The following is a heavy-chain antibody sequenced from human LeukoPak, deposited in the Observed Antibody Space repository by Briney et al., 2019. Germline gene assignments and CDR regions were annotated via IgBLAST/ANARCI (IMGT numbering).Heavy chain of an antibody. CDR1: GGSISSYY. D-gene: IGHD1-26*01. CDR3: AGVGGASGFDY. V-gene: IGHV4-59*08. CDR2: IYYSGST. J-gene: IGHJ4*02. Sequence: PSETLSLACTVSGGSISSYYWSWIRRPPGKGLEWIGYIYYSGSTNYNPSLKSRVTISVDTSKNQFSLKLSSVTAADTAVYYCAGVGGASGFDYWGQGTLVTVSS.